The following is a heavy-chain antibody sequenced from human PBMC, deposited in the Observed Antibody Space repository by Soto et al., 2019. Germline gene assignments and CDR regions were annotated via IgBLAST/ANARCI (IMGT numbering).Heavy chain of an antibody. CDR3: ARRGGVQRLSDF. CDR1: GFTFSSYS. J-gene: IGHJ4*02. D-gene: IGHD6-25*01. V-gene: IGHV3-21*01. Sequence: EVQLVESGGGLVKPGGSLRLSCAASGFTFSSYSMNWVRQAPGKGLEWVSSISSSSSYIYYADSVKGRFTTSRDNAKNSLYLQMNSLRAEDTAVYYCARRGGVQRLSDFWGQGTLVTVSS. CDR2: ISSSSSYI.